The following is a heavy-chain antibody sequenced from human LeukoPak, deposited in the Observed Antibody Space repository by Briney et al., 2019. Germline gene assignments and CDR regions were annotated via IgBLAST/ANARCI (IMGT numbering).Heavy chain of an antibody. CDR2: ISYTGST. Sequence: SETLSLTCTVPGGSISSSSFDWGWVRQPPGRGLEWIGSISYTGSTFYVPSLKSRLTISVDTSKNHFSLRLTSVTAADTALYYCARHRPNSSGYYPFDYWGQGTLVTVSS. CDR1: GGSISSSSFD. D-gene: IGHD3-22*01. V-gene: IGHV4-39*01. J-gene: IGHJ4*02. CDR3: ARHRPNSSGYYPFDY.